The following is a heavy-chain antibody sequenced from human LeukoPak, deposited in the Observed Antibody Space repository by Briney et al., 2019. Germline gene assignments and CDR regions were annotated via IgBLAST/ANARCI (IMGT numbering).Heavy chain of an antibody. Sequence: GGSLRLSCAASGFTFSSYWMSWVRQAPGKGLEWVANIKEDGSEKYYVDSVKGRFTISRDNAKNSLYLQMNSLRAEDTAVYYCARAGVYSSGFLYYYMDVWGKGTTVTISS. V-gene: IGHV3-7*01. CDR3: ARAGVYSSGFLYYYMDV. CDR1: GFTFSSYW. D-gene: IGHD6-19*01. J-gene: IGHJ6*03. CDR2: IKEDGSEK.